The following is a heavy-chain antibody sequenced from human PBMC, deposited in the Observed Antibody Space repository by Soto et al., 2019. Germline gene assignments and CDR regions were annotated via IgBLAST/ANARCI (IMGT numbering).Heavy chain of an antibody. D-gene: IGHD6-19*01. V-gene: IGHV3-33*01. Sequence: GGSLRLSCAASGFTFSSYGMHWVRQAPGKGLEWVAVIWYDGSNKYYADSVKGRFTISRDNSKNTLYLQMNSLRAEDTAVYYCARGESSGWYTYYYYYYGMDVWGQGTTVTVSS. CDR1: GFTFSSYG. CDR2: IWYDGSNK. J-gene: IGHJ6*02. CDR3: ARGESSGWYTYYYYYYGMDV.